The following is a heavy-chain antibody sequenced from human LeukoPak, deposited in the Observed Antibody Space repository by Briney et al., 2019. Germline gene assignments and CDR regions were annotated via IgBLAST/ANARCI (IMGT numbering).Heavy chain of an antibody. CDR3: ARFDSSGYYYYYYGMDV. J-gene: IGHJ6*02. V-gene: IGHV3-74*01. D-gene: IGHD3-22*01. CDR1: GFTFSSYW. Sequence: GGSLRLSCAASGFTFSSYWMHWVRQAPGKGLVWVSRINSDGSSTSYADSVKGRSTISRDNAKNTLYLQMNSLRAEDTAVYYCARFDSSGYYYYYYGMDVWGQGTTVTVSS. CDR2: INSDGSST.